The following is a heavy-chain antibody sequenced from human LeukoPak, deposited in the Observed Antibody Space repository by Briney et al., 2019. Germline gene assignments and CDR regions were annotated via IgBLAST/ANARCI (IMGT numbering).Heavy chain of an antibody. CDR1: GFTFSSYA. CDR3: ARDGSSSWSTDWGSYMDV. Sequence: GGSLRLSCAASGFTFSSYAMSWVRQAPGKGLEWVSAISGSGGSTYYADSVKGRFTISRDNSKNTLYLQMNSLRAEDTAVYYCARDGSSSWSTDWGSYMDVWGKGTTVTVSS. CDR2: ISGSGGST. V-gene: IGHV3-23*01. J-gene: IGHJ6*03. D-gene: IGHD6-13*01.